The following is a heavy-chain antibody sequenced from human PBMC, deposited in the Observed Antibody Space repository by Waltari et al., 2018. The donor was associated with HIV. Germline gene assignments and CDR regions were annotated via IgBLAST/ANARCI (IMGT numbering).Heavy chain of an antibody. CDR1: GDSVSTKTGS. V-gene: IGHV6-1*01. Sequence: QVQLQQSGPGLVIASQTLSLTCAISGDSVSTKTGSWNWIRQSPSRGLEWLGRTYYRSKWYNDYAASVKSRISINPDTSKNQFSLHLNSVTPEDTAVYYCARSPGRTSDFDYWGQGTLVTVSS. D-gene: IGHD1-1*01. J-gene: IGHJ4*02. CDR2: TYYRSKWYN. CDR3: ARSPGRTSDFDY.